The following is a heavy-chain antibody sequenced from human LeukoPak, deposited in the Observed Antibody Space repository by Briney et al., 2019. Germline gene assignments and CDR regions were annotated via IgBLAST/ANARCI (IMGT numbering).Heavy chain of an antibody. V-gene: IGHV1-69*04. Sequence: ASVKVSCKASGDTFSSYAINWVRQTPGQGLEWMGRIIPIFGIANYAQKFQGRVTITADKSTSTAYMELSSLRSEDTAVYYCARTSSGWYEGNHLGYWGQGTLVTVSS. D-gene: IGHD6-19*01. J-gene: IGHJ4*02. CDR2: IIPIFGIA. CDR1: GDTFSSYA. CDR3: ARTSSGWYEGNHLGY.